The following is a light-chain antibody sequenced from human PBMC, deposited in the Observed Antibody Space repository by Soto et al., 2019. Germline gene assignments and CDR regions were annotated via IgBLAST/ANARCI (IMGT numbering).Light chain of an antibody. CDR3: QKYENLPLT. CDR2: GAS. J-gene: IGKJ5*01. CDR1: QDITYA. Sequence: DIQMTQSPSSLSASVGDRVTITCQASQDITYALNWYQQRPGKAPKLLIYGASNLETGVPSRFSGRGSGTDFTLTISSLQPEDIATYYCQKYENLPLTFGQGTRLEIK. V-gene: IGKV1-33*01.